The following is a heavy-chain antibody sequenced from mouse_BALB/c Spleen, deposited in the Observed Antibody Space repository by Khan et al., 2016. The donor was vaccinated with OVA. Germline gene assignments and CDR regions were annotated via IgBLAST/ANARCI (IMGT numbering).Heavy chain of an antibody. Sequence: QVQLKESRTELVRPGTSVKMSCKAAGYTFTNYWIGWVKQRPGHGPEWIGDVHPGGGFTDYNEKFKVKTTLTVDASSSTAYMQLSSLTSEDSAIYCCARSSRYDSYFDFWGQGTTLTVSS. V-gene: IGHV1-63*02. CDR3: ARSSRYDSYFDF. CDR2: VHPGGGFT. CDR1: GYTFTNYW. J-gene: IGHJ2*01. D-gene: IGHD2-14*01.